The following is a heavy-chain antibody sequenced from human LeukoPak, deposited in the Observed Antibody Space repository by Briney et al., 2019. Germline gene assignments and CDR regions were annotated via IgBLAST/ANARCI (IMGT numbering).Heavy chain of an antibody. CDR1: GGSISSSSYY. D-gene: IGHD6-13*01. CDR3: ARSLRGWIAAAAPPSYMDV. J-gene: IGHJ6*03. CDR2: IYYSGST. V-gene: IGHV4-39*01. Sequence: SETLSLTCTVSGGSISSSSYYWGWIRQPPGKGLEWIGSIYYSGSTYYNPSLKSRVTISVDTSKNQFSLKLSSVTAADTAVYYCARSLRGWIAAAAPPSYMDVWGKGTTVTVSS.